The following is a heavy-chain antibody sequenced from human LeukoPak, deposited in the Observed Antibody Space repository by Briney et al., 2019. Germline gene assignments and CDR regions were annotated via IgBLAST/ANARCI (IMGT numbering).Heavy chain of an antibody. CDR1: GFTFSSYG. D-gene: IGHD5-24*01. V-gene: IGHV3-48*02. CDR2: ISSSSSTI. J-gene: IGHJ4*02. Sequence: GGSLRLSCAASGFTFSSYGMNWVRQALGKWLEWVSYISSSSSTIYYADSVKGRFTISRDNAKNSLYLQMHSLRDEDTAVYYCARRDGYKSHFDYWGQGTLVTVSS. CDR3: ARRDGYKSHFDY.